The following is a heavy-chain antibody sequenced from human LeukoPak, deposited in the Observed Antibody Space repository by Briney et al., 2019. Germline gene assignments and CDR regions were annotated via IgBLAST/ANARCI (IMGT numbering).Heavy chain of an antibody. Sequence: GGSLRLSCAASGFTVSSNYMSWVRQAPGKGLEWVSVIYSGGSTYYADSVKGRFTISRDNSKNTLYLQMNSLRAEDTAVYYCAQSEDYYGSGSPRNWGQGTLVTVSS. CDR1: GFTVSSNY. V-gene: IGHV3-66*01. D-gene: IGHD3-10*01. J-gene: IGHJ4*02. CDR3: AQSEDYYGSGSPRN. CDR2: IYSGGST.